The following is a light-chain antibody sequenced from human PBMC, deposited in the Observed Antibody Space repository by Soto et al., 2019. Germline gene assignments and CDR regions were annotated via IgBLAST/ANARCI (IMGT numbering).Light chain of an antibody. Sequence: EIVLTQSPGTLSMSPGERATLSCRASQSVGSSNLAWYQQKPGQAPRLLVYGTSNRATGIPERFSGSGSGTDFALTISRLEPEDSAVYYCEQSGGSPRTFGQGTKLQIK. CDR1: QSVGSSN. CDR3: EQSGGSPRT. J-gene: IGKJ2*01. CDR2: GTS. V-gene: IGKV3-20*01.